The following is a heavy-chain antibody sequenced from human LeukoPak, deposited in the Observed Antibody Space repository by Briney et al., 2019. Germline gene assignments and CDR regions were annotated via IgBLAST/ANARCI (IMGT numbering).Heavy chain of an antibody. J-gene: IGHJ6*02. CDR2: IIPIFGTA. Sequence: ASVKVSCKASGGTFSSYAISWVRQAPGQGLEWMGGIIPIFGTANYAQKFQGRVTITADESTSTAYMELSSLRSEDTAVYYCARGPTSGSYYYYGMDVWGQGTTVTVSS. V-gene: IGHV1-69*13. D-gene: IGHD1-26*01. CDR3: ARGPTSGSYYYYGMDV. CDR1: GGTFSSYA.